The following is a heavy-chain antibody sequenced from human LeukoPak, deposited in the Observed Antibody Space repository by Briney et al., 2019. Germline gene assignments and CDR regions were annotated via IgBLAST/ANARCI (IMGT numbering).Heavy chain of an antibody. CDR3: TTSLDSSSWYQYHHGMDV. CDR1: GFSFSGSA. D-gene: IGHD6-13*01. Sequence: GGSLKLSCEASGFSFSGSAMHWVRQASGRGLEWVGRIRSKVNNYATAYAGSVKGRFTISRDDSKNTVYLQMNSLKIEDTAIYYCTTSLDSSSWYQYHHGMDVWGQGTTVTVSS. J-gene: IGHJ6*02. CDR2: IRSKVNNYAT. V-gene: IGHV3-73*01.